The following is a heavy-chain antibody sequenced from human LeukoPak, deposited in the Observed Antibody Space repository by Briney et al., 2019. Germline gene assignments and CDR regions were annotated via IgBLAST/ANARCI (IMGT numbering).Heavy chain of an antibody. J-gene: IGHJ6*03. CDR2: ISGSGGST. V-gene: IGHV3-23*01. Sequence: GGSLRLSCAASGFTFSSYAMSWVRQAPRKGLEWVSAISGSGGSTYYADSVKGRVTISRDNSKNTLYLQMNSVRAEDTAVYYCAKSGTYCSSTSCYGNYYYYYMDVWGKGTTVTVSS. CDR3: AKSGTYCSSTSCYGNYYYYYMDV. D-gene: IGHD2-2*01. CDR1: GFTFSSYA.